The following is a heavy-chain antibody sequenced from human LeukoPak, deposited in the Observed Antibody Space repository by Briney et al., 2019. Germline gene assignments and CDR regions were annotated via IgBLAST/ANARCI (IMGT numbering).Heavy chain of an antibody. CDR1: GFTFSNAW. D-gene: IGHD5-24*01. CDR2: IKSKTDGGTT. V-gene: IGHV3-15*01. Sequence: NPGGSLRLSCAASGFTFSNAWMSWVRQAPGKGLEWVGRIKSKTDGGTTDYAAPVKGRFTISRDDSKSTLYLQMNSLKTEDTAVYYCTTGRGEMATILWGQGTLVTVSS. J-gene: IGHJ4*02. CDR3: TTGRGEMATIL.